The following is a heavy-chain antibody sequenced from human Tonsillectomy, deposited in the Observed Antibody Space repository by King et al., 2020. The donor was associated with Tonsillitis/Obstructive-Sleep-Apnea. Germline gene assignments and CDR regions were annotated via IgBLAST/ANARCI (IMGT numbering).Heavy chain of an antibody. CDR3: ARGHCGYDSLFFDY. D-gene: IGHD5-12*01. Sequence: HVQLVESGGGVVQPGRSLRLSCAASGFTFSSYVIHWVRQAPGKGLEWVAVIWYDGTNKYYADSVKGRFTISRDNSKNTLYLQMSSLRAEDTAVYYCARGHCGYDSLFFDYWRQGTLVTVSS. J-gene: IGHJ4*02. CDR2: IWYDGTNK. V-gene: IGHV3-33*01. CDR1: GFTFSSYV.